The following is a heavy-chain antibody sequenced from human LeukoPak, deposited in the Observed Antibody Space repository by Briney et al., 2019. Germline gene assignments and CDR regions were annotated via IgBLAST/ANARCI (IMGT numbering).Heavy chain of an antibody. V-gene: IGHV1-18*01. D-gene: IGHD2-2*01. Sequence: ASVKVSCKASGYTLTSYGISWVRQAPGQGLEWMGWISAYNGNTNYAQKLQGRVTMTTDTSTSTAYMELRSLRSDDTAVYYCARVRWNCSSTSCSYYYYYYYMDVWGKGTTVTVSS. J-gene: IGHJ6*03. CDR3: ARVRWNCSSTSCSYYYYYYYMDV. CDR1: GYTLTSYG. CDR2: ISAYNGNT.